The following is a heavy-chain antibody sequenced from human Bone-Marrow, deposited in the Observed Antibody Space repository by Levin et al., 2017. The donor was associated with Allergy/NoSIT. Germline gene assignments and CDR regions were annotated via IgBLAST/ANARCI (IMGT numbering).Heavy chain of an antibody. J-gene: IGHJ4*02. CDR3: AREADTAMVDY. CDR1: GGSFSGYY. Sequence: SQTLSLTCAVYGGSFSGYYWSWIRQPPGKGLEWIGEINHSGSTNYNPSLKSRVTISVDTSKNQFSLKLSSVTAADTAVYYCAREADTAMVDYWGQGTLVTVSS. D-gene: IGHD5-18*01. CDR2: INHSGST. V-gene: IGHV4-34*01.